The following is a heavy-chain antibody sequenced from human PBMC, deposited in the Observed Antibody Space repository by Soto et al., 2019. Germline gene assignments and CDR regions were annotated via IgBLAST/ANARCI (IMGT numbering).Heavy chain of an antibody. CDR3: ARDASYYSLWSGYYPSRNGMDV. D-gene: IGHD3-3*01. Sequence: PGGSLRLSCAASGFTFSSFGMHWVRQAPGKGLEWVSLIWYDGSKKSYGDSVKGRFTISRNNSRNTVYLQMNSLRADDTAVYYCARDASYYSLWSGYYPSRNGMDVWGQGTTVTVSS. CDR2: IWYDGSKK. J-gene: IGHJ6*02. CDR1: GFTFSSFG. V-gene: IGHV3-33*01.